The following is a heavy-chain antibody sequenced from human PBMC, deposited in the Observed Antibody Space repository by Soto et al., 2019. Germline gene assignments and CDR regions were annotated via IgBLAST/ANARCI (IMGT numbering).Heavy chain of an antibody. CDR3: AKDGWELLRGFDP. CDR1: GFTFSSYA. Sequence: EVQLLESGGGLVQPGGSLRLSCAASGFTFSSYAMSWVRQAPGKGLEWVSVISGSGNSTNYAASVKGRFTISRDNSKNTLYLQMNSLRAEDTAVYYCAKDGWELLRGFDPWGQGTLVTVSS. V-gene: IGHV3-23*01. D-gene: IGHD1-26*01. CDR2: ISGSGNST. J-gene: IGHJ5*02.